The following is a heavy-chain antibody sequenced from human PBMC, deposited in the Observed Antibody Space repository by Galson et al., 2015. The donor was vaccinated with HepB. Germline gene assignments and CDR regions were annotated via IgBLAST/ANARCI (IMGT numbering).Heavy chain of an antibody. V-gene: IGHV3-15*07. CDR2: IKSKTDGGTT. Sequence: SLRLSCAASGFTFSSYAMHWVRQAPGKGLEWDGRIKSKTDGGTTDYAAPVKGRFTISRDDSKNTLYLQMNSLKTEDTAVYYCTTDGEYGSSSEAYYYYYYMDVWGKGTTVTVSS. D-gene: IGHD6-6*01. CDR3: TTDGEYGSSSEAYYYYYYMDV. J-gene: IGHJ6*03. CDR1: GFTFSSYA.